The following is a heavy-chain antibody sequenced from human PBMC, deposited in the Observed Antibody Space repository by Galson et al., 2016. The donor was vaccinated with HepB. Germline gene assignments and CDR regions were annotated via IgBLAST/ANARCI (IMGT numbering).Heavy chain of an antibody. Sequence: SLRLSCAASGFTFSNYAMTWVRQAPGKGLEWVSSISGSGHRIYYADSVKGRFTISRDNSRNTLYLQMNSLRAEDTALYYCARAFRSSTVAARVFDPWGQGTLVTVSS. CDR1: GFTFSNYA. CDR2: ISGSGHRI. J-gene: IGHJ5*02. D-gene: IGHD6-6*01. V-gene: IGHV3-23*01. CDR3: ARAFRSSTVAARVFDP.